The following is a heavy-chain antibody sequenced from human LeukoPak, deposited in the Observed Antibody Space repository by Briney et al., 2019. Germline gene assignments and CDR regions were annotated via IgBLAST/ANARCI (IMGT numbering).Heavy chain of an antibody. J-gene: IGHJ6*03. CDR2: INPNSGGT. V-gene: IGHV1-2*02. D-gene: IGHD6-13*01. CDR3: ARGGRSSSWSGYYYMDV. Sequence: ASVKVSCKASGYTFTGYYMHWVRQAPGQGLEWMGWINPNSGGTNYAQKFQGRVTMTRDTSISTAYMELSRLRSDDTAVYYCARGGRSSSWSGYYYMDVWGKGTTVTVSS. CDR1: GYTFTGYY.